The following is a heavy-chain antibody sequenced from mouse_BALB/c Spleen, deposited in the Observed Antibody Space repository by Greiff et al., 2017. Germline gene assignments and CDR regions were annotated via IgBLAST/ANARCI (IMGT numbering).Heavy chain of an antibody. D-gene: IGHD2-4*01. CDR3: ARYDYPYAMDY. CDR2: IYPGGGYT. V-gene: IGHV1-63*02. CDR1: GYTFTNYW. Sequence: QAQLQQSGAELVRPGTSVKISCKASGYTFTNYWLGWVKQRPGHGLEWIGDIYPGGGYTNYNEKFKGKATLTADTSSSTAYMQLSSLTSEDSAVYFCARYDYPYAMDYWGQGTSVTVSS. J-gene: IGHJ4*01.